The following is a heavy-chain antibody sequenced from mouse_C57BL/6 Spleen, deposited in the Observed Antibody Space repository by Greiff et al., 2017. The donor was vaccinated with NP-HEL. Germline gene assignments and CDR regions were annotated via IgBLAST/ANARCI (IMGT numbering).Heavy chain of an antibody. CDR3: ARSYYGSSYGWFAY. D-gene: IGHD1-1*01. CDR1: GYTFTSYW. CDR2: IAPNSGGT. Sequence: QVQLQQPGAELVKPGASVKLSCKASGYTFTSYWMHWVKQRPGRGLEWIGRIAPNSGGTKYNEKFKSKATLTVDKPSSTAYMQLSSLTSEDSAVYYCARSYYGSSYGWFAYWGQGTLVTVSA. J-gene: IGHJ3*01. V-gene: IGHV1-72*01.